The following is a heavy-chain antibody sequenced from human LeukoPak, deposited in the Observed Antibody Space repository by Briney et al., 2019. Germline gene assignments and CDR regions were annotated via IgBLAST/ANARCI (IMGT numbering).Heavy chain of an antibody. CDR3: ANMVFSSGSYYTSF. D-gene: IGHD3-10*01. Sequence: GGSLRLSCAASRFTFRNYGMQWVRQAPGKGLEWVALISYDGSIKYYADSVKGRFTVSRDNSNNTLFLQMNSLRPEDTAVYYCANMVFSSGSYYTSFWGQGTLVTVSS. CDR1: RFTFRNYG. CDR2: ISYDGSIK. V-gene: IGHV3-30*18. J-gene: IGHJ4*02.